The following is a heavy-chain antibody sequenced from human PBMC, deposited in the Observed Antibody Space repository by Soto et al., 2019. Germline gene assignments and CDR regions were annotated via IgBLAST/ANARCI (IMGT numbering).Heavy chain of an antibody. CDR3: AKDQGSSWYEIDY. Sequence: PGLPLILFFEASGLTFSNYALTWVRQAPGKGLEWVSTISGSGGSTSNADSVRGRFTIARDNSKNTLYLQMNSLRAEDTAVYYCAKDQGSSWYEIDYWGQGTLVTVSS. J-gene: IGHJ4*02. CDR1: GLTFSNYA. V-gene: IGHV3-23*01. D-gene: IGHD6-13*01. CDR2: ISGSGGST.